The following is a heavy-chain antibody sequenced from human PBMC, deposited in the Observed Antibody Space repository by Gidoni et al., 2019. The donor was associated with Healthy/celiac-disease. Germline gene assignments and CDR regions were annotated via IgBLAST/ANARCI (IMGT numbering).Heavy chain of an antibody. CDR3: ARDLFPWYSSGWTPLPVYGMDV. CDR1: GFSFSSYA. J-gene: IGHJ6*02. Sequence: QVQLVESGGGVVQPGRALRLSCAAAGFSFSSYATHWVRQAPGKGLEWVAVISYDGSNKYYADSVTGRFTISRYNSKNTLYLQMHSLRAEDTAVYYFARDLFPWYSSGWTPLPVYGMDVWGQGTTVTVSS. V-gene: IGHV3-30*04. D-gene: IGHD6-19*01. CDR2: ISYDGSNK.